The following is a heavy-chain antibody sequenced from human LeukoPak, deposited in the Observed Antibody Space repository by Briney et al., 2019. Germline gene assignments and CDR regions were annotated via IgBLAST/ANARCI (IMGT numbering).Heavy chain of an antibody. CDR3: AKDPFFGGYDSPYYYYYYGMDV. CDR1: GFTFSSYA. V-gene: IGHV3-23*01. D-gene: IGHD5-12*01. Sequence: GSLRLSCAASGFTFSSYAMSWVRQAPGKGLEWVSTISGSGGSTYYADSVKGRFSISRDNSKNTLYLQMNSLRAEDTAVYYCAKDPFFGGYDSPYYYYYYGMDVWGQGTTVTVSS. CDR2: ISGSGGST. J-gene: IGHJ6*02.